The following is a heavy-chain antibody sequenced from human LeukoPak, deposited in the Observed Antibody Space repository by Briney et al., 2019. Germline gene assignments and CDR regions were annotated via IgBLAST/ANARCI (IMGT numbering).Heavy chain of an antibody. V-gene: IGHV1-58*01. CDR2: IVVGSGNT. CDR3: AADGPEMATNGADY. Sequence: SVKVSCKASGFTFTSSAVQWVRQARGQRLEWIGWIVVGSGNTNYAQKFQERVTITRDMSTSTAYMELSSLRSEDTAVYYCAADGPEMATNGADYWGQGTLVTVSS. D-gene: IGHD5-24*01. J-gene: IGHJ4*02. CDR1: GFTFTSSA.